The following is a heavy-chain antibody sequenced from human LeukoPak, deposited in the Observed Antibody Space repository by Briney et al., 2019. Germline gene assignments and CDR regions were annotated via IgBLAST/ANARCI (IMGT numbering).Heavy chain of an antibody. J-gene: IGHJ4*02. V-gene: IGHV5-51*01. CDR2: IYPGDSDT. CDR1: GYSFTSYW. D-gene: IGHD3-22*01. CDR3: ARGFRHYYDSSGYSDY. Sequence: GESLKISCKGSGYSFTSYWIGWVRQMPGKGLEWMGIIYPGDSDTRYSPSFQGQVTTSADKSISTAYLQWSSLKASDTAMYYCARGFRHYYDSSGYSDYWGQGTLVTVSS.